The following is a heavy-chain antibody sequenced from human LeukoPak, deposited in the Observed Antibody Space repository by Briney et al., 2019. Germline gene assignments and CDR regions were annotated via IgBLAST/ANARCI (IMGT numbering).Heavy chain of an antibody. CDR3: ASNFDSSGYYSYYYMDV. V-gene: IGHV3-7*01. CDR1: GFSFNKYW. CDR2: IKEDGSQR. Sequence: GGSLRLSCAASGFSFNKYWMTWVRQAPGRGLEWVANIKEDGSQRYYLDSVKGRFTISRDNAKNSLYLRMNSLRAEDTAVYYCASNFDSSGYYSYYYMDVWGKGTTVTVSS. J-gene: IGHJ6*03. D-gene: IGHD3-22*01.